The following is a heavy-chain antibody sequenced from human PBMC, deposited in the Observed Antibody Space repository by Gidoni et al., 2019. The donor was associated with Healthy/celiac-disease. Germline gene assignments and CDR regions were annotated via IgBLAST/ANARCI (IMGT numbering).Heavy chain of an antibody. CDR1: GSTFTGYY. Sequence: VQLVQSGSAVKTPAASVTVSCKASGSTFTGYYMHWVRQAPGQGLGWMGWINPNSGGTNYAKKFQGRVTRNRDTSISTAYMELSRLRSDDTAVYYCATSGGKKAFDLWGQGTMVTVSS. J-gene: IGHJ3*01. CDR3: ATSGGKKAFDL. CDR2: INPNSGGT. D-gene: IGHD3-16*01. V-gene: IGHV1-2*02.